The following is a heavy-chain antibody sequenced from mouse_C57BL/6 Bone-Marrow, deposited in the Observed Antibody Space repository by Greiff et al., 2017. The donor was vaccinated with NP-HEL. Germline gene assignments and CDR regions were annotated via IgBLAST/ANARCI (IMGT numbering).Heavy chain of an antibody. CDR3: ASDYYGSPFAY. V-gene: IGHV1-64*01. D-gene: IGHD1-1*01. CDR2: IHPNSGST. Sequence: VKLQQSGAELVKPGASVTLSCPASGYTFPSYWLHWVKQRPVQGLEWIGMIHPNSGSTNYNEKFKSKATLTVDKSSSTAYMQLSSLTSEDSAVYCCASDYYGSPFAYWGQGTLVTVSA. J-gene: IGHJ3*01. CDR1: GYTFPSYW.